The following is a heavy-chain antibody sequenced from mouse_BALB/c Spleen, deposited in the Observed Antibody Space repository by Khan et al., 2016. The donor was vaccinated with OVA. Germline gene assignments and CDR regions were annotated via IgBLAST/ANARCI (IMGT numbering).Heavy chain of an antibody. V-gene: IGHV1-76*01. CDR3: AREESLDYFVY. CDR2: IYPGTDNT. J-gene: IGHJ2*01. CDR1: GYIFTNYW. D-gene: IGHD6-2*01. Sequence: VQLQQSGAELVRPGASVKLSCRTSGYIFTNYWIHWVKQRSGQGLEWIARIYPGTDNTYYNEKLKDKATLTADRSSSTAYMQLSSLKSEDSAVYFCAREESLDYFVYWGQGTTLTGSS.